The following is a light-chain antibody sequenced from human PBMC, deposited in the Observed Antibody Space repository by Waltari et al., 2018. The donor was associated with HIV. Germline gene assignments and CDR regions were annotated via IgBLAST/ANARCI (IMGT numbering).Light chain of an antibody. V-gene: IGLV2-8*01. CDR1: SSDIGGYDF. CDR3: SSYAGSSNFYV. CDR2: EVS. Sequence: QAALTQPPSTSGSLGQSVTISCTATSSDIGGYDFVTWYQQRAGKAPNLMIFEVSKRPSGVPDRFSGSKSANTASLTISGLQAEDEAEYYCSSYAGSSNFYVFGTGTTVTV. J-gene: IGLJ1*01.